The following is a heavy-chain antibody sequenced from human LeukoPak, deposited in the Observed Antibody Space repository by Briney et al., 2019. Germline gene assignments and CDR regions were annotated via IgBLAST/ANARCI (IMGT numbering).Heavy chain of an antibody. J-gene: IGHJ4*02. V-gene: IGHV4-61*05. CDR1: GGSISSSSYY. Sequence: PSETLSLTCTVSGGSISSSSYYWGWIRQPPGKGLEWIGRIYTSGSTNYNPSLKSRVTMSVDTSKNQFSLKLSSVTAADTAVYYCASGADYYDSSGYFDYWGQGTLVTVSS. D-gene: IGHD3-22*01. CDR3: ASGADYYDSSGYFDY. CDR2: IYTSGST.